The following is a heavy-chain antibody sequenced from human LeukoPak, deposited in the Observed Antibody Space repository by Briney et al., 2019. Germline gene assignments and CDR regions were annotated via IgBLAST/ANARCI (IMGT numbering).Heavy chain of an antibody. CDR2: ISSSGSTI. J-gene: IGHJ4*02. V-gene: IGHV3-11*04. CDR1: GFTFSDYY. CDR3: ARVNRYCSGGSCYGPYYFDY. D-gene: IGHD2-15*01. Sequence: GGSLRLSCAASGFTFSDYYMSWIRQAPGKGLEWVSYISSSGSTIYYADSVKGRFTISRDNAKNSLYLQMNSLRAEDTAVYYCARVNRYCSGGSCYGPYYFDYWGQGTLVTVSS.